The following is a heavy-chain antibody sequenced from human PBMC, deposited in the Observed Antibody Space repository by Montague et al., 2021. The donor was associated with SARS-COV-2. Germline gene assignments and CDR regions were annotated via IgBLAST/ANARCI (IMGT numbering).Heavy chain of an antibody. CDR3: ARGKGRSPDAFDI. CDR1: GDSISSLHYY. D-gene: IGHD2-15*01. Sequence: SETLSLTCTVSGDSISSLHYYWGWIRQSPGKGLEWIGNVFYRGSTYYNPSLTSRLSMSVDTSKNQFSLELSSVTAADTAVFFCARGKGRSPDAFDIWGQGITVTVSP. J-gene: IGHJ3*02. CDR2: VFYRGST. V-gene: IGHV4-39*07.